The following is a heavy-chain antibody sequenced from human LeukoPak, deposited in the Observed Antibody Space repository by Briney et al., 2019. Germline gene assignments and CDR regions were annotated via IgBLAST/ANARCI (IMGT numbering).Heavy chain of an antibody. CDR3: ARVGVGSISHAFDI. CDR2: INPNSGGT. CDR1: GYTFTGYY. V-gene: IGHV1-2*02. D-gene: IGHD3-10*01. J-gene: IGHJ3*02. Sequence: ASVKVSCKASGYTFTGYYMHWVRQAPGQGLEWTGWINPNSGGTNYAQKFQGRVTMTRDTSISTAYMELSRLRSDDTAVYYCARVGVGSISHAFDIWGQGTMVTVSS.